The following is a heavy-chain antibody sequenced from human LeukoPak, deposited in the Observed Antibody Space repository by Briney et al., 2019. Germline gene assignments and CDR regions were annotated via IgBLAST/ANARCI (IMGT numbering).Heavy chain of an antibody. V-gene: IGHV4-39*01. J-gene: IGHJ3*02. CDR2: IHFSGST. Sequence: SETLSLTCTVSGGSISSNYFWGWIRQPPGEGLEWIASIHFSGSTYYNPSLKSRVTISVDTSKNQFSLKLSSVTAADTAVYYCARRVDAFDIWDQGTMVTVSS. D-gene: IGHD6-13*01. CDR3: ARRVDAFDI. CDR1: GGSISSNYF.